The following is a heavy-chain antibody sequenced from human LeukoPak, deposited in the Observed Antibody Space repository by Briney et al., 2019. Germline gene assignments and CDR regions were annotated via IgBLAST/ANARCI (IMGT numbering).Heavy chain of an antibody. J-gene: IGHJ4*02. CDR3: TRGVFSDL. Sequence: PGGSLRLSCAASGLTFSDYYMNWIRLAPGKGLEWVAHISSAGNTVYYADSVNGRFTISRDNVKESLYLQMNSLRAEDTAVYYCTRGVFSDLWGQGTLVTVSS. V-gene: IGHV3-11*01. D-gene: IGHD2/OR15-2a*01. CDR2: ISSAGNTV. CDR1: GLTFSDYY.